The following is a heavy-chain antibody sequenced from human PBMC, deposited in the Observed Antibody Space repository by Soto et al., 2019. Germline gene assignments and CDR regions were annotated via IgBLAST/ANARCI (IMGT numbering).Heavy chain of an antibody. CDR1: GASISGFY. CDR3: VRYGTKTLRDWFDP. CDR2: IYATGTT. J-gene: IGHJ5*02. D-gene: IGHD1-1*01. V-gene: IGHV4-4*07. Sequence: QVQLQESGPGLVKPSETLSLTCTVSGASISGFYWSWIRKSAGKGLEWIGRIYATGTTDYNPSLKSRVMMSVDTSKKQFSLKLRSVNAADTAVYYCVRYGTKTLRDWFDPWGQGISVTVSS.